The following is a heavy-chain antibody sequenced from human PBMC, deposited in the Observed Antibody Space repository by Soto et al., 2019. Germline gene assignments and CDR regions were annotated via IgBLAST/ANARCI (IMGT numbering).Heavy chain of an antibody. CDR3: AKASGDYGIGWGQYFFDF. D-gene: IGHD4-17*01. Sequence: EVQLLESGGGLVQPGGSLRLSCAASGFTFSSYAMIWVRQAPGKGLEWVSAISISGGTTYYGDSVKGRFTLSRDNSKNTLYLQMNSLRAEDTAVYYCAKASGDYGIGWGQYFFDFWGQGTLVTVSS. J-gene: IGHJ4*02. CDR2: ISISGGTT. CDR1: GFTFSSYA. V-gene: IGHV3-23*01.